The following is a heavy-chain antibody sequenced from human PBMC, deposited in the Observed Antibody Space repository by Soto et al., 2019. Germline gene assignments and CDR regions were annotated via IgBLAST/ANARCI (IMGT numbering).Heavy chain of an antibody. CDR1: GGSMSYGSVS. V-gene: IGHV4-30-2*06. Sequence: PSETLSLTCTVSGGSMSYGSVSWSWIRQSPGKGLEWIGYISRRDNPYFHPSCKSRVTMSIDRSRNQSYLNLSSMPAADRAVYYCARGAGYDPFDYWGQGVLVTVSS. D-gene: IGHD5-12*01. CDR3: ARGAGYDPFDY. CDR2: ISRRDNP. J-gene: IGHJ4*02.